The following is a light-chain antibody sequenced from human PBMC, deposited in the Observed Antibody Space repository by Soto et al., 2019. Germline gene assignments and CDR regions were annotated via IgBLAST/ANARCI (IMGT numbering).Light chain of an antibody. V-gene: IGKV2-28*01. CDR3: VQALLTPYT. CDR1: QSLLHPNGNYF. Sequence: DIVVTQSPLSLPVTPGEPASISCRSSQSLLHPNGNYFFDWYLQKPGQSPQLPIYWGSIRASGVPDKFRGRASGTDFTLKIRRVEDADVGVYYCVQALLTPYTFGQGNPLQIK. J-gene: IGKJ2*01. CDR2: WGS.